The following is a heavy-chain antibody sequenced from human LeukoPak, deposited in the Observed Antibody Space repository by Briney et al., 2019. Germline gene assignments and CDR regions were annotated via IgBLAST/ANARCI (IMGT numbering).Heavy chain of an antibody. Sequence: GGSLRLSCAASGFTFSSYAMHWVRQAPGKGLDGVAVIWYDGTNKYYADSVKGRFTISRDNPQNTLYLQMSSLRAEDTAVYYCARGQEMTTLSFDYWGQGTLVTVSS. CDR3: ARGQEMTTLSFDY. J-gene: IGHJ4*02. D-gene: IGHD5-24*01. CDR2: IWYDGTNK. V-gene: IGHV3-33*01. CDR1: GFTFSSYA.